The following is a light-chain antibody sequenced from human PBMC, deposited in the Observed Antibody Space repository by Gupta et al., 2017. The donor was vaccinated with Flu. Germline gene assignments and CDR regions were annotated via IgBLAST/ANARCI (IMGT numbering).Light chain of an antibody. J-gene: IGKJ2*01. CDR3: QQHNSYPRT. Sequence: EERVTIACRAGQGISSYFAWYQQIPGSAPKLLIYAASSLQSGVPSRFSGSGCGEEITLTISSLQPEDFATYYCQQHNSYPRTFGQGTKLEVK. V-gene: IGKV1-9*01. CDR1: QGISSY. CDR2: AAS.